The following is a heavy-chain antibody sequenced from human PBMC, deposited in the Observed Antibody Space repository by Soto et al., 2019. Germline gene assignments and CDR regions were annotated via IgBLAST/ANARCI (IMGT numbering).Heavy chain of an antibody. CDR2: ITYDDTYK. CDR1: GFDFGDFS. V-gene: IGHV3-30*18. D-gene: IGHD2-8*01. CDR3: AKVRGSPKWASWYGLDV. J-gene: IGHJ6*02. Sequence: XGSLRLSCAASGFDFGDFSMLWVRQPPGRGLEWVALITYDDTYKHYADAVKGRFIISRDNDKNMLSLQMDSLRPGDTALYYCAKVRGSPKWASWYGLDVWGQGTTVTVSS.